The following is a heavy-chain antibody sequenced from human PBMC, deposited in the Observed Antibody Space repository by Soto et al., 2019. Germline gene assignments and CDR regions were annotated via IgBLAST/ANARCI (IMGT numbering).Heavy chain of an antibody. CDR1: GVSINSDDYY. Sequence: PSETLSLTCTVSGVSINSDDYYWTWIRQPPGKGLEWIGYIYYNGRTSYNPSLQSRVTISIDTSNNRFSLKLNSVSAADSAVYYCARDRSNSPDYFDYWGQGTLVTVSS. V-gene: IGHV4-30-4*01. D-gene: IGHD6-6*01. J-gene: IGHJ4*02. CDR3: ARDRSNSPDYFDY. CDR2: IYYNGRT.